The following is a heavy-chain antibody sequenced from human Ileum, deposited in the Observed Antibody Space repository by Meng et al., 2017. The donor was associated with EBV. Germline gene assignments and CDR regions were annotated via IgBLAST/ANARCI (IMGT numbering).Heavy chain of an antibody. CDR2: VSDTGGT. CDR3: ARADSSASYYMWERWFDP. V-gene: IGHV4-39*02. Sequence: QVQLHEWGPGLVQPSETLSRTCTVSKGSLTSSRSYWGWIRQPPGKGLEWIGSVSDTGGTYYNPSLKSRVTISIDTSKNHFSLKLSSVTAADTAVYYCARADSSASYYMWERWFDPWGQGSLVTVSS. CDR1: KGSLTSSRSY. J-gene: IGHJ5*02. D-gene: IGHD3-22*01.